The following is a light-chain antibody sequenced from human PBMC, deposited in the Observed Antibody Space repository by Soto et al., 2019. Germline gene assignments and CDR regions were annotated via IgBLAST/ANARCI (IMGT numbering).Light chain of an antibody. CDR1: QSISSY. CDR2: AAS. V-gene: IGKV1-39*01. CDR3: QQSYTTPFT. Sequence: DIQMTQSPSSLSASVGDRVTITCRASQSISSYLNWYQQKPGKAPKVLIYAASTLESGVPSRFSGSGAGTDFTLTINSLQPEDIATYFCQQSYTTPFTFGPGTKVHI. J-gene: IGKJ3*01.